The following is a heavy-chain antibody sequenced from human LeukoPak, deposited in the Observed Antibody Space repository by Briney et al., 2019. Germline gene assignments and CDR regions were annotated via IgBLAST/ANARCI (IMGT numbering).Heavy chain of an antibody. V-gene: IGHV3-30*04. CDR1: GFTFSSYA. CDR3: AKDGALIAAAGPTFDY. Sequence: GGSLRLSCAASGFTFSSYAIHWVRQAPGKGLEWVAVISYDGSNKYYADSVKGRFTISRDNSKNTLYLQMNSLRAEDTAVYYCAKDGALIAAAGPTFDYWGQGTLVTVSS. D-gene: IGHD6-13*01. CDR2: ISYDGSNK. J-gene: IGHJ4*02.